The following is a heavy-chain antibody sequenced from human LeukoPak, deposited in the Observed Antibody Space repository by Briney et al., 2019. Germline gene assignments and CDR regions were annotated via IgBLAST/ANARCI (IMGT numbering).Heavy chain of an antibody. V-gene: IGHV3-7*01. D-gene: IGHD6-13*01. Sequence: PGGSLRLSCAASGFTFSSYWMSWVRQAPGKGLEWVANIKQDGSEKYYVDSVKGRFTISRDNAKNSLYLQMNSLRAEDTAVYYCARGVGIAAAGISDYWGQGTLVTVSS. CDR1: GFTFSSYW. CDR2: IKQDGSEK. CDR3: ARGVGIAAAGISDY. J-gene: IGHJ4*02.